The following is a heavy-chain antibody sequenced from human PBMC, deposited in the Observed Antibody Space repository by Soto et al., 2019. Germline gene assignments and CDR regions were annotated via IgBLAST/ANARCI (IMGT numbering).Heavy chain of an antibody. CDR1: GYIFTDFY. D-gene: IGHD2-2*01. CDR2: INPNSGGT. J-gene: IGHJ5*02. V-gene: IGHV1-2*02. CDR3: ARPHCGTNSCHNWLVP. Sequence: GASVKVSCKASGYIFTDFYLNWVRQAPGQGLEWMGWINPNSGGTSYAQKFQGRVTMTTDTSITTAYMELNRLTSDDTAVYYCARPHCGTNSCHNWLVPWGQGTLVTVSS.